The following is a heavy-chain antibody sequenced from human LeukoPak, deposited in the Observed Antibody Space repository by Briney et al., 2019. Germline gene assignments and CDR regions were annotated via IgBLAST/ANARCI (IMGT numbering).Heavy chain of an antibody. V-gene: IGHV4-39*01. J-gene: IGHJ4*02. Sequence: PSETLSLTCTVSGGSISSSSYYWGWIRQPPGKGLEWIGSIYYSGSTYYNPSLKSRVTISVDTSKNQSSLKLSSVTAADTAVYYCARGLGDYWGQGTLVTVSS. CDR3: ARGLGDY. CDR1: GGSISSSSYY. CDR2: IYYSGST. D-gene: IGHD3-10*01.